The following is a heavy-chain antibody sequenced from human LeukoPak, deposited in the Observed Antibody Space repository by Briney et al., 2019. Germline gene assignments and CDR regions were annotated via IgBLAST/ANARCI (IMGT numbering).Heavy chain of an antibody. CDR3: PKAETGWAFDLWYFDY. CDR1: GFTFSSYA. Sequence: PGGSLRLSCAASGFTFSSYARSWVRQAPGKGLGWVSAFTGSGCSTYYADTVEAGFTNARDNSKSTLYLQMNSLRAEGRAGYFCPKAETGWAFDLWYFDYWGQGALVTVSS. V-gene: IGHV3-23*01. J-gene: IGHJ4*02. D-gene: IGHD3-9*01. CDR2: FTGSGCST.